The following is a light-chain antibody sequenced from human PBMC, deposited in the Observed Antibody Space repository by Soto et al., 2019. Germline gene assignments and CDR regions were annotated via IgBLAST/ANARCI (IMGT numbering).Light chain of an antibody. J-gene: IGLJ2*01. CDR3: CSYGGSSNVV. CDR1: SSDVGNYNL. V-gene: IGLV2-23*02. Sequence: QSALTQPASVSGSPGQSITISCTGTSSDVGNYNLVSWYQQHPGKAPKLMIYEVSKRPSGVSNRFSGSKSGNTASLTISGLQAEDEADYYCCSYGGSSNVVFGGGTKLTVL. CDR2: EVS.